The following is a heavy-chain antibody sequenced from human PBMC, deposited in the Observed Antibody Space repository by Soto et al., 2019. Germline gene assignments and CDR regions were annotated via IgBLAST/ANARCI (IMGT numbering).Heavy chain of an antibody. D-gene: IGHD3-3*01. Sequence: PGGSLRLSCAASGFTFSSYWMSWVRQAPGKGLEWVANIKQDGSEKYYVDSVKGRFTISRDNAKNSLYLQMNSLRAEDTAVYYCARDLQPRGITIFGVVISYGMDVWGHGTTVTVSS. CDR1: GFTFSSYW. CDR2: IKQDGSEK. CDR3: ARDLQPRGITIFGVVISYGMDV. V-gene: IGHV3-7*03. J-gene: IGHJ6*02.